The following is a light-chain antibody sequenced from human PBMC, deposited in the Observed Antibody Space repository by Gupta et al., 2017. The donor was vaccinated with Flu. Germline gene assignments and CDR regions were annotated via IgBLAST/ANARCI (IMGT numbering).Light chain of an antibody. CDR3: QQFYGSPLT. CDR2: AAS. Sequence: PSFLSASVGDRVTITCRASQGISSYLAWYQQKPGKAPKLLLYAASILQSGVPSRFSGSGSGTEFTLTISSLQPEDFATFYCQQFYGSPLTFGGGTKVEIK. V-gene: IGKV1-9*01. CDR1: QGISSY. J-gene: IGKJ4*01.